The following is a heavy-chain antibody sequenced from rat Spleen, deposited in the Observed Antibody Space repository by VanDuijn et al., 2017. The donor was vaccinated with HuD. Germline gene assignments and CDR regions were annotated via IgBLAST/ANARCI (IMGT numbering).Heavy chain of an antibody. D-gene: IGHD1-2*01. CDR1: GFTFSNYG. CDR2: ISPSGGST. CDR3: ARDTIAALDA. Sequence: EVQLVESGGGLVQPRKSLKLSCAASGFTFSNYGIHWIRQAPTKGLEWVAYISPSGGSTYYRDSVRGRYTNSRDNAKNTQYLQMDSLRSEDTATYYCARDTIAALDAWGQGASVTVSS. V-gene: IGHV5-19*01. J-gene: IGHJ4*01.